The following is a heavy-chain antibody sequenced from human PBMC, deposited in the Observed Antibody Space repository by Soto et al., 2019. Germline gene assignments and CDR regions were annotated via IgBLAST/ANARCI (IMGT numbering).Heavy chain of an antibody. CDR1: GGTFSSYA. J-gene: IGHJ6*02. Sequence: QVQLVQSGAEMKKPGSSVKVSCKASGGTFSSYAISWVRQAPGQGLEWMGGIIPIFGTANYAQKFQGRVTITADESTSTAYMELSSLRSEDTAVYYCAASYSSSSVPYYYYGMDVWGQGTTVTVSS. D-gene: IGHD6-6*01. V-gene: IGHV1-69*01. CDR2: IIPIFGTA. CDR3: AASYSSSSVPYYYYGMDV.